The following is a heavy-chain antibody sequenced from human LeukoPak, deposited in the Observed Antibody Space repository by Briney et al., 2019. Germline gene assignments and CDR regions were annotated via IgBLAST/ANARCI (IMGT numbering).Heavy chain of an antibody. Sequence: SVKVSCKASGFTFTSSAMQWVRQAHGQRLEWIGWIVVGSGNTNYAQKFQERVTITRDMSTSTAYMELSSLRSEDTAVYYCAAYYYDSSGQYYFDYWGQGTLVTVSS. J-gene: IGHJ4*02. CDR1: GFTFTSSA. V-gene: IGHV1-58*02. D-gene: IGHD3-22*01. CDR3: AAYYYDSSGQYYFDY. CDR2: IVVGSGNT.